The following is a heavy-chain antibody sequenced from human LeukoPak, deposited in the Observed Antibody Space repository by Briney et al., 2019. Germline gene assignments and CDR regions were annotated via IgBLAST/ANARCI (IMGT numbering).Heavy chain of an antibody. CDR2: INHSGST. J-gene: IGHJ4*02. Sequence: PAETLSLTCAVYGGSFSGYYWSWVRQAPGKGLEWVGEINHSGSTNYNPSLKSRVTISVDTSKNQSSLKLISVTAADTAVYYCARVRASASHPFDYWGQGTLVTVSS. V-gene: IGHV4-34*01. CDR3: ARVRASASHPFDY. D-gene: IGHD5-12*01. CDR1: GGSFSGYY.